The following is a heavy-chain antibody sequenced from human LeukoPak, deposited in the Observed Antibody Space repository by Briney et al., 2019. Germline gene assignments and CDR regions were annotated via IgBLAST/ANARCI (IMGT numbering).Heavy chain of an antibody. Sequence: GGSLRLSCAASGFTSSSYGMHWVRQAPGKGLEWVSYISSSGSTIYYADSVKGRFTISRDNARNSLYLQMNSLRAEDTAVYYCAELGITMIGGVWGKGTTVTISS. J-gene: IGHJ6*04. CDR2: ISSSGSTI. V-gene: IGHV3-48*04. D-gene: IGHD3-10*02. CDR1: GFTSSSYG. CDR3: AELGITMIGGV.